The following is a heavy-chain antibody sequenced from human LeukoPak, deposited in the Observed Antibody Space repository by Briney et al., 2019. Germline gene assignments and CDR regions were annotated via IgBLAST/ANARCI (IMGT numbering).Heavy chain of an antibody. CDR2: INPNSGGT. CDR1: GYTFTGYY. D-gene: IGHD4-17*01. V-gene: IGHV1-2*02. J-gene: IGHJ4*02. CDR3: ARVGPFTDYGDYEDLDY. Sequence: ASVKVSCKASGYTFTGYYMHWERQAPGQGLEWMGWINPNSGGTNYAQKFQGRVTMTRDTSISTAYMELSRLRSDDTAVYYCARVGPFTDYGDYEDLDYWGQGTLVTVSS.